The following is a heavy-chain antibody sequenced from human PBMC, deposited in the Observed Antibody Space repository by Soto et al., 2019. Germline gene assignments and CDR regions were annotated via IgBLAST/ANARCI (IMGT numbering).Heavy chain of an antibody. Sequence: SETLSLTCTVSGGSISSYYWSWIRQPPGKGLEWIGYIYYSGSTNYNPSLKSRVTISVDTSKNQFSLKLSSVTAADTAVYYCARDYYDSSGYLNWFDPWGQGTLVTVS. CDR2: IYYSGST. D-gene: IGHD3-22*01. J-gene: IGHJ5*02. V-gene: IGHV4-59*01. CDR3: ARDYYDSSGYLNWFDP. CDR1: GGSISSYY.